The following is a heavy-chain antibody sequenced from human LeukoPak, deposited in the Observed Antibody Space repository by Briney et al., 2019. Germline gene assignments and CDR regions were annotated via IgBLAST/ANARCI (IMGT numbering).Heavy chain of an antibody. J-gene: IGHJ3*02. CDR2: INHSGST. D-gene: IGHD3-16*02. V-gene: IGHV4-34*01. Sequence: PSETLSLTCAVYGGSFSGYYWSWIRQPPGKGLEWIGEINHSGSTNYNPSLKSRVTISVDTSKNQFSLKLSSVTAADTAVYYCARQQKTITFGGVIVPLAFDIWGQGTMVTVSS. CDR3: ARQQKTITFGGVIVPLAFDI. CDR1: GGSFSGYY.